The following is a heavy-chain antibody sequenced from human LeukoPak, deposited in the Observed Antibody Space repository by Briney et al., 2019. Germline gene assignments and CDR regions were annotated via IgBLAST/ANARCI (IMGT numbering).Heavy chain of an antibody. D-gene: IGHD2-8*01. CDR3: ARDSKVYYFDY. CDR2: IKQDGSEK. V-gene: IGHV3-7*01. CDR1: GFTFSSYW. Sequence: GGSLRLSCAASGFTFSSYWMSWVRQAPGKGLEWVANIKQDGSEKYYVDSVKGRFTISRDNTKNSLYLQMNSLRAEDTAVYYCARDSKVYYFDYWGQGTLVTVSS. J-gene: IGHJ4*02.